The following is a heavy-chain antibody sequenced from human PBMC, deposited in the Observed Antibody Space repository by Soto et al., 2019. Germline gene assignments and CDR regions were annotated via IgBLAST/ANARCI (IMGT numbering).Heavy chain of an antibody. J-gene: IGHJ5*02. CDR2: ISGSGGST. Sequence: GGSLRLSCAASGFTFSSYAMSWVRQAPGKGLEWVSAISGSGGSTYYADSVKGRFTISRDNSKNTLYLQMNSLRAEDTAVYYCAKGSGWSLIKSINWFDPWGQGTLVTVSS. D-gene: IGHD6-19*01. CDR1: GFTFSSYA. CDR3: AKGSGWSLIKSINWFDP. V-gene: IGHV3-23*01.